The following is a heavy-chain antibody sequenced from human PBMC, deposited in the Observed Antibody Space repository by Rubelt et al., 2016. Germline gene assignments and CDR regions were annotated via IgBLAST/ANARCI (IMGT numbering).Heavy chain of an antibody. CDR1: GFTFSSYW. Sequence: EVQLVESGGGLVQPGGSLRLSCAASGFTFSSYWMSWVRQAPGKGLEWVSAFSGSGSTYSAGSVKGRFPISRDNSKNTLYLQMNSLRAEDTAVYYCARRGLWEPTDYWGQGTLVTVSS. CDR2: FSGSGST. V-gene: IGHV3-23*04. D-gene: IGHD1-26*01. J-gene: IGHJ4*02. CDR3: ARRGLWEPTDY.